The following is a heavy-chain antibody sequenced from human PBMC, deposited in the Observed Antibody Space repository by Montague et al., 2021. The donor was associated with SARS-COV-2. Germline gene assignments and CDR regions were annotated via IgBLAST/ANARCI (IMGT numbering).Heavy chain of an antibody. D-gene: IGHD3-22*01. CDR1: GGSFSGYY. CDR3: ARVAGGYYHDSSAYFDY. CDR2: INQSGST. Sequence: SETLSLTCAVYGGSFSGYYWSWIRQPPGKGLGWIGEINQSGSTNYNPSLKSRVTLSVDTSKKQFSLKLSSLIAADTAVYYCARVAGGYYHDSSAYFDYWGQGSLVTVSS. J-gene: IGHJ4*02. V-gene: IGHV4-34*01.